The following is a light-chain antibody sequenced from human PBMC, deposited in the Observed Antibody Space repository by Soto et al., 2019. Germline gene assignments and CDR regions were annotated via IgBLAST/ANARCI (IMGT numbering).Light chain of an antibody. CDR1: QTISSW. Sequence: DIPMTHSPSTLSGSLLERATIXGRASQTISSWLAWYQQKPGKAPKLLIYKASTLKSGVPSRFSGSGSGTEFTLTISSLQPDDFATYYCQHYNSYSEAFGQGTKVDIK. CDR3: QHYNSYSEA. V-gene: IGKV1-5*03. CDR2: KAS. J-gene: IGKJ1*01.